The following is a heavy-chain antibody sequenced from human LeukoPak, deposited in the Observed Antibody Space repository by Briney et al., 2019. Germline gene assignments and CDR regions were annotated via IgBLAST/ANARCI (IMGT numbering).Heavy chain of an antibody. V-gene: IGHV1-2*02. CDR1: GYTFTGYY. J-gene: IGHJ4*02. CDR3: ATHLVVVITTLIY. Sequence: ASVKVSCKASGYTFTGYYMHWVRRAPGQGLEWMGWINPNSGGTNYAQKFQGRVTMTRDTSISTAYMELSRLRSDDTAVYYCATHLVVVITTLIYWGQGTLVTVSS. D-gene: IGHD3-22*01. CDR2: INPNSGGT.